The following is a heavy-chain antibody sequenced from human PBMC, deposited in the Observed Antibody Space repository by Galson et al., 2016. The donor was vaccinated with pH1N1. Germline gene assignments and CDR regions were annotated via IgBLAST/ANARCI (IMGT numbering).Heavy chain of an antibody. V-gene: IGHV3-21*01. Sequence: SLRLSCAASGFTFSSYSMHWVRQAPGKGLEWVSSISSSSNYIHYADSLRGRFTISRDNAKNSLYLQMNSLGAEDTAVYYCARAGGVVTSTLFFQHWGQGTLFTVSS. CDR3: ARAGGVVTSTLFFQH. CDR2: ISSSSNYI. D-gene: IGHD2-21*02. J-gene: IGHJ1*01. CDR1: GFTFSSYS.